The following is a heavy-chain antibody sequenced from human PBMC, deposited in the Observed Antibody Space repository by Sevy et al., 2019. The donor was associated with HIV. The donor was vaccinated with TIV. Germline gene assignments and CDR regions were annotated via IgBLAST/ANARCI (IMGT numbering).Heavy chain of an antibody. CDR2: LYSGGNT. Sequence: GGSLRLSCAVSGFIVSSNYMTWVRRAPGKGLEWVSDLYSGGNTFYADSVRGRFTISRDNSKNTLYLQMNSLRAEDTAVYYCARGMILEGSWYGMDVWGQGTTVTVSS. J-gene: IGHJ6*02. D-gene: IGHD3-3*01. CDR1: GFIVSSNY. V-gene: IGHV3-53*01. CDR3: ARGMILEGSWYGMDV.